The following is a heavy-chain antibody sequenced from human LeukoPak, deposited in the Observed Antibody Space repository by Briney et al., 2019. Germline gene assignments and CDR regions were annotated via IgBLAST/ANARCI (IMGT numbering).Heavy chain of an antibody. J-gene: IGHJ4*02. CDR1: GGSISSSSYY. CDR3: ARDYGGWYTF. CDR2: IYYSGST. D-gene: IGHD6-19*01. Sequence: SETLSLTCTVSGGSISSSSYYWGWIRQPPGKGLEWIGSIYYSGSTYYNPSLKSRVTISVDTSKNQFSLKLSSVTAADTAVYYCARDYGGWYTFWGQGTLVTVSS. V-gene: IGHV4-39*07.